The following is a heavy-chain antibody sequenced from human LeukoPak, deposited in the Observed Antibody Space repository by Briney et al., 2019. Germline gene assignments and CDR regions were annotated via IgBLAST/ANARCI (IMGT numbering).Heavy chain of an antibody. CDR2: IDYSGST. V-gene: IGHV4-59*01. Sequence: PSETLSLTCTVSGGTISNYYWSWIRQPPGKGLEWISYIDYSGSTNYNPSLKSRVTISVDASKNQFSLKLSSVTAADTAVYYCARDRRRDLLHAFDIWDQGTMVTVSS. CDR1: GGTISNYY. D-gene: IGHD1-26*01. J-gene: IGHJ3*02. CDR3: ARDRRRDLLHAFDI.